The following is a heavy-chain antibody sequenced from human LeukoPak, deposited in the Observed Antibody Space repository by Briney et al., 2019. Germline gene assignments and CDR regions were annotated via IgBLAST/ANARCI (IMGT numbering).Heavy chain of an antibody. CDR2: INPNSGGT. J-gene: IGHJ6*02. CDR1: GYTFTGYY. V-gene: IGHV1-2*02. Sequence: GASLKGSCKASGYTFTGYYMHWGRQAPGQGLEWMGWINPNSGGTNYAQKFQGRVTMTRDTSISTAYMELSRLRSDDTAVYYCARDGGRSGMDVWGQGTTVSVSS. D-gene: IGHD3-3*01. CDR3: ARDGGRSGMDV.